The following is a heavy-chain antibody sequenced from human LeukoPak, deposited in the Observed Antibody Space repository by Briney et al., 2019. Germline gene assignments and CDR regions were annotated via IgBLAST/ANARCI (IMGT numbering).Heavy chain of an antibody. J-gene: IGHJ3*02. Sequence: ASVKVSCKASGYTFTRYAMNWVRQAPGQGLEWMGWINTNTGNPTYAQGFTGQFVFSLDTSVSTAYLQISSLKTEDTAVYYCARDLPYYGSGTFYNDAFDIWGQGTMVTVSS. D-gene: IGHD3-10*01. CDR1: GYTFTRYA. CDR2: INTNTGNP. CDR3: ARDLPYYGSGTFYNDAFDI. V-gene: IGHV7-4-1*02.